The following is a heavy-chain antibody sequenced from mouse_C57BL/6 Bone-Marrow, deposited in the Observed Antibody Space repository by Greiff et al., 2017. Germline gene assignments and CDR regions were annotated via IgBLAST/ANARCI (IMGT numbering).Heavy chain of an antibody. CDR2: IDPSDSET. CDR1: GYTFTSYW. D-gene: IGHD1-1*01. V-gene: IGHV1-52*01. J-gene: IGHJ2*01. CDR3: ARLTTLVASDY. Sequence: QVQLQQPGAELVRPGSSVKLSCKASGYTFTSYWMHWVKQRPIQGLEWIGNIDPSDSETNYNQKFKDKATLTVDKSSSTAYMQLSSLTSEDSSVYDCARLTTLVASDYWGQGTTLTVSS.